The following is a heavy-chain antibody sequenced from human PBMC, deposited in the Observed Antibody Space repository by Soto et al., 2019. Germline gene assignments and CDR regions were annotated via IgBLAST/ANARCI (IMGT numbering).Heavy chain of an antibody. CDR3: ARDPAPSGWYDY. V-gene: IGHV3-74*01. CDR1: GFTLSRYW. Sequence: GGSLRLSCAASGFTLSRYWMHWVRQAPGKGLVWVSRINSDGTSTSYADSVKGRFTISRDSAKNTLYLQMNSLRTEDTAVYYCARDPAPSGWYDYWGQGTLVTVSS. J-gene: IGHJ4*02. D-gene: IGHD6-19*01. CDR2: INSDGTST.